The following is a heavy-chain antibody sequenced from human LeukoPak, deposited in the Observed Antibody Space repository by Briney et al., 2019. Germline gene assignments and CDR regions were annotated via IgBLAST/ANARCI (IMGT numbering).Heavy chain of an antibody. CDR3: AKGEGGYDPIDY. V-gene: IGHV3-23*01. D-gene: IGHD5-12*01. J-gene: IGHJ4*02. Sequence: GGSLRLSCAASGFTFSKYAMSWVRQAPGKGLEWVSAISGSGGSTYYADSVKGRFTIPRDNSKNTLYLQMNSLRAEDTAVYYCAKGEGGYDPIDYWGQGTLVTVSS. CDR2: ISGSGGST. CDR1: GFTFSKYA.